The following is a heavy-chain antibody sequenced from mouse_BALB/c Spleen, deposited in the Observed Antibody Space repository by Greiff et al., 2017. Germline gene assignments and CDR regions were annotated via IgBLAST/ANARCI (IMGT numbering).Heavy chain of an antibody. J-gene: IGHJ3*01. V-gene: IGHV5-12-1*01. CDR2: ISSGGGST. D-gene: IGHD1-1*02. CDR1: GFAFSSYD. Sequence: EVKVEVSGGGLVKPGGSLKLSCAASGFAFSSYDMSWVRQTPGKRLEWVAYISSGGGSTYYPDTVKGRFTISSNNAKNTLYLQMSSQKSEDTAMYECARLHYYEKFAYWGQGTLVTVAA. CDR3: ARLHYYEKFAY.